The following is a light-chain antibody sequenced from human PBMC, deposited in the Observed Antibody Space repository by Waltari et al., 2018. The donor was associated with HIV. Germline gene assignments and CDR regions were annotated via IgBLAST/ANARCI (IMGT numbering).Light chain of an antibody. CDR3: SSYTSSSTLV. J-gene: IGLJ2*01. Sequence: QSALTQPASVSGSPGQSITIYCTGTSSDVGGYNYVSWYQQLPGKAPNLMIYDVSNRPSGVPNRFSGSKSGNTASLTISGLQAEDEADYYCSSYTSSSTLVFGGGTKLTVL. CDR1: SSDVGGYNY. V-gene: IGLV2-14*01. CDR2: DVS.